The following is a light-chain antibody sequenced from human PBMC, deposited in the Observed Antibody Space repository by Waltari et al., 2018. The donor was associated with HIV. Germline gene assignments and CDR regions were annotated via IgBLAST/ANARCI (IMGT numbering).Light chain of an antibody. J-gene: IGLJ2*01. CDR3: YSTDTNGHPL. Sequence: SYELTQPPSVSVSPGHTARITCYGAALPKQYSYWYQQKSGQAPVLLIYEDNKRPSGIPERFSGSSSGTMATLTFSGAQVEDEADYYCYSTDTNGHPLFGGGTKLTVL. V-gene: IGLV3-10*01. CDR2: EDN. CDR1: ALPKQY.